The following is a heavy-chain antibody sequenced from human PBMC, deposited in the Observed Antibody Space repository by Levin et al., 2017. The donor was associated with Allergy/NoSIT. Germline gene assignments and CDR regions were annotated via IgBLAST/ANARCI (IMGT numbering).Heavy chain of an antibody. Sequence: SVKVSCKASGGTFSSYAISWVRQAPGQGLEWMGGIIPIFGTANYAQKFQGRVTITADESTSTAYMELSSLRSEDTAVYYCANWNYVGGNWFDPWGQGTLVTVSS. CDR1: GGTFSSYA. CDR3: ANWNYVGGNWFDP. J-gene: IGHJ5*02. V-gene: IGHV1-69*13. CDR2: IIPIFGTA. D-gene: IGHD1-7*01.